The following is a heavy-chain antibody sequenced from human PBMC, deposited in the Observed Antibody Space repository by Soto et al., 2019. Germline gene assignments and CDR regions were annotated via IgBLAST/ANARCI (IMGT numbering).Heavy chain of an antibody. J-gene: IGHJ6*02. CDR3: AKALELLPHYYYYGMDV. D-gene: IGHD3-22*01. CDR2: ISGSGGST. CDR1: GFTFSSYA. V-gene: IGHV3-23*04. Sequence: VQLVESGGGVVQPGRSLRLSCAASGFTFSSYAMSWVRQAPGKGLEWVSAISGSGGSTYYADSVKGRFTISRDNSKNTLYLQMNSLRAEDTAVYYCAKALELLPHYYYYGMDVWGQGTTVTVSS.